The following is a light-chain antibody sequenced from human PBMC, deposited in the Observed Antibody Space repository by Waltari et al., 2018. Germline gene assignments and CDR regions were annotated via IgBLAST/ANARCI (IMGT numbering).Light chain of an antibody. J-gene: IGLJ3*02. CDR3: VLYLPSGIWV. CDR1: SGSVSNSFY. V-gene: IGLV8-61*01. Sequence: QTVVTQEPSFSVSPGGTVTLTCALSSGSVSNSFYSGWYQQTPGQAPRTLIYSTNTRSSGVPDRFSGSILGSKAALTITGAQADDESDYYCVLYLPSGIWVFGGGTKLTVL. CDR2: STN.